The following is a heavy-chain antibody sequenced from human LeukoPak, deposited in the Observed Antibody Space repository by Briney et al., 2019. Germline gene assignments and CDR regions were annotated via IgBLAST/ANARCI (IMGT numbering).Heavy chain of an antibody. Sequence: ASVKVSCKASGYTFTSYGISWVRQAPGQGLEWMGWISAYNGNTNYAQKLQGRVTMTTDTSTSTAYMELRSLRSDDTAVYYCARAYSSSSENYYMDVWGKGTTVTVSS. CDR2: ISAYNGNT. V-gene: IGHV1-18*01. CDR1: GYTFTSYG. D-gene: IGHD6-6*01. CDR3: ARAYSSSSENYYMDV. J-gene: IGHJ6*03.